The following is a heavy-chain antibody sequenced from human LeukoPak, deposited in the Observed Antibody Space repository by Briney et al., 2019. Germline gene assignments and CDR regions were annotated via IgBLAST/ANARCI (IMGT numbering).Heavy chain of an antibody. CDR3: ARGGSSRWLDAFDI. Sequence: SETLSLTCTVPGGSISSYDWSWIRQPAGKGLEWIGRIYTSGSTNYNPSLKSRVTMSVDTSKDQFSLKLSSVTAADTAVYYCARGGSSRWLDAFDIWGQGTMVTVSS. J-gene: IGHJ3*02. CDR1: GGSISSYD. V-gene: IGHV4-4*07. CDR2: IYTSGST. D-gene: IGHD5-24*01.